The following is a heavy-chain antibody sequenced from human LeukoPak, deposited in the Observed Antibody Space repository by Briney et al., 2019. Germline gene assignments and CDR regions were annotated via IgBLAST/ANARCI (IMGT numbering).Heavy chain of an antibody. D-gene: IGHD3-3*01. CDR1: GFTFSSYS. V-gene: IGHV3-48*01. CDR3: ARTIFGVVADAFDI. CDR2: ISGGSSTI. Sequence: GGSLRLSCAASGFTFSSYSMNWVRQAPGMGLEWVSYISGGSSTIYYADSVKGRFTISRDNSKSTLYLQMNSLRAADTAVYYCARTIFGVVADAFDIWGQGTMVTVSS. J-gene: IGHJ3*02.